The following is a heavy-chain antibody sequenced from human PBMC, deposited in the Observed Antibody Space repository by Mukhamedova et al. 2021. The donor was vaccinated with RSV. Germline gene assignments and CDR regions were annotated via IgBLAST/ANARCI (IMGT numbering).Heavy chain of an antibody. J-gene: IGHJ4*02. CDR2: IIPIFGTA. D-gene: IGHD4-11*01. CDR3: ARYGHDYRFDY. Sequence: WVGRIIPIFGTANYAQKFQGRVTITADESTSTAYMELSSLRSEDTAVYYCARYGHDYRFDYWGQGTLVTVSS. V-gene: IGHV1-69*15.